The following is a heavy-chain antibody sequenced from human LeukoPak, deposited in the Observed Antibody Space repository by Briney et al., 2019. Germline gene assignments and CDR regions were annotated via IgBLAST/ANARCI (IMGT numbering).Heavy chain of an antibody. Sequence: SETLSLTCTVPGGSIISSSYYWGWIRQPPGKGLEWIGSIYYSGSTYYNPSLKSRVTISVDTSKNQFSLKLSSVTAADTAVYYCARHRYCSGGSCYSGYYDSSGLIDYWGQGTLVTVSS. CDR2: IYYSGST. CDR1: GGSIISSSYY. D-gene: IGHD2-15*01. CDR3: ARHRYCSGGSCYSGYYDSSGLIDY. J-gene: IGHJ4*02. V-gene: IGHV4-39*01.